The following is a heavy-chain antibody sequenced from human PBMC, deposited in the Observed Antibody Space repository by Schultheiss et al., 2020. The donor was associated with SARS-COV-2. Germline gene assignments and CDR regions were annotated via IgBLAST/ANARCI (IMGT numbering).Heavy chain of an antibody. V-gene: IGHV3-30*01. CDR1: GFTFSSYA. Sequence: GGSLRLSCAASGFTFSSYAMHWVRQAPGKGLEWVAVISYDGSNKYYADSVKGRFTISRDDSKNTVYLQMNSLRAEDTAVYYCARGNRYSSGWFYFDYWGQGTLVTVSS. CDR2: ISYDGSNK. CDR3: ARGNRYSSGWFYFDY. J-gene: IGHJ4*02. D-gene: IGHD6-19*01.